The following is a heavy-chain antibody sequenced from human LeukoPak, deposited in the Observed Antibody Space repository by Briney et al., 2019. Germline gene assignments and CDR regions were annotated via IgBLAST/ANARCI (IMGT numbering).Heavy chain of an antibody. V-gene: IGHV3-30*04. Sequence: PGGSLRLSCAASGFTFSSYAMHWVRQAPGKGLEWVAVISYDGSNKYYADSVKGRFTISRDNSKNTLYLQMNSLRAEDTAVYYCARDGDYYDSSGYAPFQHWGQGTLVTVSS. CDR3: ARDGDYYDSSGYAPFQH. CDR1: GFTFSSYA. D-gene: IGHD3-22*01. J-gene: IGHJ1*01. CDR2: ISYDGSNK.